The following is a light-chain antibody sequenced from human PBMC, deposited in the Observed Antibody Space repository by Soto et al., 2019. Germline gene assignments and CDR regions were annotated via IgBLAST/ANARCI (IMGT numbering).Light chain of an antibody. CDR2: AAS. CDR1: QGISSY. V-gene: IGKV1-8*01. CDR3: QQYYSYPPLT. J-gene: IGKJ4*01. Sequence: AIRMTQSPSSLSASTGDRVTITCRASQGISSYLAWYQQKPGKAPKLLIYAASTLQSGVPSRFSGSGSGTDFTLTISCLQSEDFATYYCQQYYSYPPLTFGGGTQVEIK.